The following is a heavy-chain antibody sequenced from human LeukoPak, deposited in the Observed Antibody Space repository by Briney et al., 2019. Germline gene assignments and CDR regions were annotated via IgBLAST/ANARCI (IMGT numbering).Heavy chain of an antibody. Sequence: GGSLRLSCAASGFTFSSYSMNWVRQAPGKGLEWVSYISSSSSTIYYADCVKGRFTISRDNAKNSLYLQMNSLRAEDTAVYYCSGGSDSDYFFYYGVDVWGQGTTVTVSS. CDR1: GFTFSSYS. V-gene: IGHV3-48*04. J-gene: IGHJ6*02. CDR2: ISSSSSTI. CDR3: SGGSDSDYFFYYGVDV. D-gene: IGHD2-8*02.